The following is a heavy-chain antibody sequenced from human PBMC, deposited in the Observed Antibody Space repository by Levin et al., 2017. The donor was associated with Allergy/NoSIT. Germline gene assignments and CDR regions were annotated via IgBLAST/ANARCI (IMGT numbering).Heavy chain of an antibody. CDR2: VSGSGNTK. D-gene: IGHD3-10*01. CDR3: ARLLWIGEGAMDV. Sequence: GGSLRLSCAASGFAFTSYEINWVRQAPGKGLEWVSYVSGSGNTKDYADSVKGRFTVSRDNANNTVTLQMSGLRVEDTAVYYCARLLWIGEGAMDVWGQGSTVTVS. V-gene: IGHV3-48*03. J-gene: IGHJ6*02. CDR1: GFAFTSYE.